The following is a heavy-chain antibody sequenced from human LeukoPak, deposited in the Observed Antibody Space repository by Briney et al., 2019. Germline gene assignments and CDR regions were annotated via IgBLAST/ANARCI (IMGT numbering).Heavy chain of an antibody. CDR1: GFTFSSYA. CDR2: ISYDGSNK. V-gene: IGHV3-30*04. J-gene: IGHJ3*02. CDR3: AREPLAAAGSWDAFDI. D-gene: IGHD6-13*01. Sequence: GGSLRPSCAASGFTFSSYAMHWVRQAPGKGLEWVAVISYDGSNKYYADSVKGRFTISRDNSKNTLYLQMNSLRAEDTAVYYCAREPLAAAGSWDAFDIWGQGTMVTVSS.